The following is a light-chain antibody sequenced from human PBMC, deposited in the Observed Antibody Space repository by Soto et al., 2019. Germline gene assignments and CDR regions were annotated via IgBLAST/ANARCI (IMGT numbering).Light chain of an antibody. Sequence: EIVMTQSPASLSVSPGGRATLSCRASQSITNNLAWYQQKPGQAPRLLIYGASSRATGIPDRFSGSGSGTDFTLTISRLEPEDFAVYYCQQYGTSPGLFTFGPGTKVDIK. CDR2: GAS. J-gene: IGKJ3*01. CDR3: QQYGTSPGLFT. V-gene: IGKV3-20*01. CDR1: QSITNN.